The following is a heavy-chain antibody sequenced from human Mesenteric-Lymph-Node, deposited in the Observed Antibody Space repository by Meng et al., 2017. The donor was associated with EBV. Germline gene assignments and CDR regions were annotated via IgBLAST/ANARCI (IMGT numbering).Heavy chain of an antibody. J-gene: IGHJ5*02. Sequence: QVTIQEGGAGLLKHSETLSLNCTVYGESFSDHYWSWIRQPPGKGPQWIGEMNHDGRANYNPSLKSRVTMSVDTSKNQLSLKLSSVTAADTAIYYCARLVVDPIDNWFDPWGQGTLVTVSS. V-gene: IGHV4-34*01. CDR3: ARLVVDPIDNWFDP. D-gene: IGHD2-15*01. CDR1: GESFSDHY. CDR2: MNHDGRA.